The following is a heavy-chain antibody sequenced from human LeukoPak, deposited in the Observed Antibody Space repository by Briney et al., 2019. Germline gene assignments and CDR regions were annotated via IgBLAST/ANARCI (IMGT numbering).Heavy chain of an antibody. D-gene: IGHD5-18*01. CDR2: INHSGST. CDR1: GGSISSYY. Sequence: SETLSLTCTVSGGSISSYYWSWIRQPPGKGLEWIGEINHSGSTNYNPSLKSRVTISVDTSKNQFSPKLSSVTAADTAVYYCARGRGYSYGYYNWFDPWGQGTLVTVSS. V-gene: IGHV4-34*01. J-gene: IGHJ5*02. CDR3: ARGRGYSYGYYNWFDP.